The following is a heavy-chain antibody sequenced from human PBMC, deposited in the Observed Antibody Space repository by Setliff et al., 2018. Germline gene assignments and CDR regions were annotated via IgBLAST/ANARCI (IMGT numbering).Heavy chain of an antibody. V-gene: IGHV4-39*07. CDR3: ARERMYYNFWSGYSDY. J-gene: IGHJ4*02. CDR2: IYYSGST. D-gene: IGHD3-3*01. CDR1: ADSGGSISSGGYY. Sequence: TLSLTCTVSADSGGSISSGGYYWSWIRQPPGKGLEWIGSIYYSGSTYYNPSLKSRVTISVDTSKNQFSLKLSSVTAADTAVYYCARERMYYNFWSGYSDYWGQGTLVTVSS.